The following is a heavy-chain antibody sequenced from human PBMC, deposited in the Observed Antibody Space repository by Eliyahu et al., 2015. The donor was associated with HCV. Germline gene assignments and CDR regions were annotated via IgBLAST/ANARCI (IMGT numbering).Heavy chain of an antibody. D-gene: IGHD4-17*01. Sequence: EVQLVESGGGLVQPGRSLRLSCAASGFSFDDYAMHWVRQAPGKGPEWVSGISWNSDSINYADSVKGRFTISRDNAKKSLYLQMNSLRAEDTALYYCTKDLHGDYVQLNAFDVWGQGTMVTVSS. CDR2: ISWNSDSI. V-gene: IGHV3-9*01. CDR3: TKDLHGDYVQLNAFDV. J-gene: IGHJ3*01. CDR1: GFSFDDYA.